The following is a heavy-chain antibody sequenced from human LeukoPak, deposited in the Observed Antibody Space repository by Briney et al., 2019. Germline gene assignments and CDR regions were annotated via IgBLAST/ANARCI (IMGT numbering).Heavy chain of an antibody. V-gene: IGHV3-11*01. J-gene: IGHJ6*02. D-gene: IGHD1-26*01. Sequence: GGSLRLSCAASGFTFSDYYMTWVRQVPGKGLEWVSYISGVADVIYYGDSVKGRFTISRDNAKSSVYLQMNSLRDDDTAVYYCARGGAHGMDVWGQGTTVTVSS. CDR3: ARGGAHGMDV. CDR1: GFTFSDYY. CDR2: ISGVADVI.